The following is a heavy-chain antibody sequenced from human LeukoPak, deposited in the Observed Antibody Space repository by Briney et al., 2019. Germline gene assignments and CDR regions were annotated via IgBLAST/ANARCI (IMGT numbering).Heavy chain of an antibody. CDR2: ISTSSSYI. J-gene: IGHJ4*02. V-gene: IGHV3-21*01. D-gene: IGHD3-22*01. Sequence: GGSLRLSCAVSGFTFSRNNMNWVRQTPGKWLEWVASISTSSSYIYYADSVKGRFTISRDNAKNSLYLQMNSLRAEDTAVYYCARVPTYYYDSKNYYYFDYWGLGTLVTVSS. CDR3: ARVPTYYYDSKNYYYFDY. CDR1: GFTFSRNN.